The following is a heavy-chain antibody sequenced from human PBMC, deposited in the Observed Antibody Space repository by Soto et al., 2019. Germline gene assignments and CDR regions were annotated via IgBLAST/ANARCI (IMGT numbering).Heavy chain of an antibody. CDR1: GFSLSTSEVG. J-gene: IGHJ6*02. Sequence: QITLKESGPTLVKPTQTLTLTCTFSGFSLSTSEVGVGWIRQPPGKAREWLALIYWDDDKRYSPSLKNRLTITKNTYKNQVVLTTTNMDPVDTPTYDCAYGATGTGLGMDVWGQGTTVTVSS. V-gene: IGHV2-5*02. CDR2: IYWDDDK. CDR3: AYGATGTGLGMDV. D-gene: IGHD6-13*01.